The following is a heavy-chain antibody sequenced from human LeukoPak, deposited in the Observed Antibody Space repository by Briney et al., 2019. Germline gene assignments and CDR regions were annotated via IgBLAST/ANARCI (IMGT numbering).Heavy chain of an antibody. D-gene: IGHD3-3*01. J-gene: IGHJ5*02. CDR3: ARGRTLLRFLEWPLDP. CDR2: INPNSGGT. Sequence: ASVKVSCKASGYTFTGYYMHWVRQAPGQGLEWMGWINPNSGGTNYAQKFQGRVTMTRNTPISTAYMELSRLRSDDTAVCYCARGRTLLRFLEWPLDPWGQGTLVTVSS. CDR1: GYTFTGYY. V-gene: IGHV1-2*02.